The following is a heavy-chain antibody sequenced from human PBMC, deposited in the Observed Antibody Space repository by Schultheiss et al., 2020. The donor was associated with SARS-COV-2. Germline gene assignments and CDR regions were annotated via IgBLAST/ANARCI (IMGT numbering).Heavy chain of an antibody. D-gene: IGHD3-22*01. Sequence: SCAASGFTFSSYAMSWVRQAPGKGLEWVSAISGSGGSTYYADSVKGRFTISRDNSKNTLYLQMNSLRAEDTAVYYCARDFPDYYDSSGSYFDLWGRGTLVTVSS. CDR1: GFTFSSYA. V-gene: IGHV3-23*01. J-gene: IGHJ2*01. CDR3: ARDFPDYYDSSGSYFDL. CDR2: ISGSGGST.